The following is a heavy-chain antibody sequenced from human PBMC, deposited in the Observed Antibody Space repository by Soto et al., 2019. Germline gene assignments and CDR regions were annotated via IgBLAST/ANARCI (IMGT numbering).Heavy chain of an antibody. V-gene: IGHV1-69*13. Sequence: SVKVSCKASGGTFSSYAISWVRQAPGQGLEWMGGIIPIFGTANYAQKFQGRVTITADESTSTAYMELRSLRSDDTAVYYCARLSSGWLYYFDYWGQGTLVTVSS. CDR1: GGTFSSYA. CDR3: ARLSSGWLYYFDY. CDR2: IIPIFGTA. D-gene: IGHD6-19*01. J-gene: IGHJ4*02.